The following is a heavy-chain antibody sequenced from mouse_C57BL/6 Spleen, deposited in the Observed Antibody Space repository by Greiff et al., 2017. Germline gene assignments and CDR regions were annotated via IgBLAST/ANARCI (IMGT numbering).Heavy chain of an antibody. D-gene: IGHD4-1*01. J-gene: IGHJ3*01. V-gene: IGHV1-26*01. CDR3: AGGANWGAY. Sequence: EVQLQQSGPELVKPGASVKISCKASGYTFTDYYMNWVKQSHGKSLEWIGDINPNNGGTSYNQKFKGKATLTVDKSSSTAYMELRSLTSEDSAVYYCAGGANWGAYWGQGTLVTVSA. CDR2: INPNNGGT. CDR1: GYTFTDYY.